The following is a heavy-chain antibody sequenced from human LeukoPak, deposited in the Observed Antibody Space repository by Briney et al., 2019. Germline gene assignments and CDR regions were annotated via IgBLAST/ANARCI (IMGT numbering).Heavy chain of an antibody. CDR3: ARAGYSSSWFAGASPYYYYGMDV. J-gene: IGHJ6*02. Sequence: PGGSLRLSCAASGFTFSSYDMHWVRQATGKGLEWVSAIGTAGDTYYPGSVKGRFTISRENAKNSLYPQMNSLRAGDTAVYYCARAGYSSSWFAGASPYYYYGMDVWGQGTTVTVSS. D-gene: IGHD6-13*01. V-gene: IGHV3-13*01. CDR1: GFTFSSYD. CDR2: IGTAGDT.